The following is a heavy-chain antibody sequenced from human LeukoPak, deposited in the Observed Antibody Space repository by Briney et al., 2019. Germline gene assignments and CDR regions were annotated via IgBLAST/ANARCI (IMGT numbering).Heavy chain of an antibody. CDR2: IYYRGST. CDR1: GGSISSSSYY. Sequence: SETLSLTCTVSGGSISSSSYYWGWIRQPPGKGLEWIGSIYYRGSTYYNPSLKSRVTISVDTSKNQFSLKLSSVTAADTAVYYCARRGYDILTGYHYYFDYWGQGTLVTVSS. D-gene: IGHD3-9*01. J-gene: IGHJ4*02. CDR3: ARRGYDILTGYHYYFDY. V-gene: IGHV4-39*01.